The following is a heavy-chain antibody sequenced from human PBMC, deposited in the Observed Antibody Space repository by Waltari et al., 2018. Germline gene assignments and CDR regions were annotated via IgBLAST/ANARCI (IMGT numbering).Heavy chain of an antibody. J-gene: IGHJ5*02. CDR3: ARTLAVAGTGNWFDP. D-gene: IGHD6-19*01. Sequence: QVQLQQWGAGLLKPSETLSLTCAVYGGSFSGYYWSWIRQPPGKGLEWIGEINHSGSTNDNPSLKSRVTISVDTSKNQFSLKLSSVTAADTAVYYCARTLAVAGTGNWFDPWGQGTLVTVSS. V-gene: IGHV4-34*01. CDR2: INHSGST. CDR1: GGSFSGYY.